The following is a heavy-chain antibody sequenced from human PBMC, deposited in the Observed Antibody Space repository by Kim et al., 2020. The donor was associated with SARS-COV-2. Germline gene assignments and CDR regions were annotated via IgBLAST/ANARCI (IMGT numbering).Heavy chain of an antibody. CDR3: ARRYSYGLDY. Sequence: SETLSLTCTVSGGSISSYYWSWIRQPPGKGLEWIGYIYYSGSTNYNPSLKSRVTISVDTSKNQFSLKLSSVTAADTAVYYCARRYSYGLDYWGQGTLVTVSS. CDR2: IYYSGST. D-gene: IGHD5-18*01. V-gene: IGHV4-59*08. J-gene: IGHJ4*02. CDR1: GGSISSYY.